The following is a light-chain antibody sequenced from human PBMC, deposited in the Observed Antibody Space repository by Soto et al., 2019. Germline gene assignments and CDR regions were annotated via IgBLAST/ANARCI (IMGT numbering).Light chain of an antibody. V-gene: IGLV3-21*04. J-gene: IGLJ2*01. CDR3: QVWDSSSDHVV. CDR1: NIGSKS. Sequence: SYKLTQPPSLSVAPGKTARITCGGNNIGSKSVHWYQQKPGQAPVLVIYYDSDRPSGIPERFSGSNSGNTATLTISRVEAGDEADYYCQVWDSSSDHVVFGGGTKLTVL. CDR2: YDS.